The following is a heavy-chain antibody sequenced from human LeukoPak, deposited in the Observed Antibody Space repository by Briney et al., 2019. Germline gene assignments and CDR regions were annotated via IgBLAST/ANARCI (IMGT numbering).Heavy chain of an antibody. Sequence: GGSLRLSCAASGFSVSDYYMNWIRQSPGKGLEWVSHITKKTAIEYADSVKGRFTISRDNANNLLFLQMDSLRPEDTGVYYCARGTYYSGSRPGNWFDPWGHGTLVTVSS. V-gene: IGHV3-11*01. CDR2: ITKKTAI. CDR3: ARGTYYSGSRPGNWFDP. J-gene: IGHJ5*02. CDR1: GFSVSDYY. D-gene: IGHD3-10*01.